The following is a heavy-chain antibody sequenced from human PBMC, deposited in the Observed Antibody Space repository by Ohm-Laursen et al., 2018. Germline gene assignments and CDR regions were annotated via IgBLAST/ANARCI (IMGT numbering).Heavy chain of an antibody. V-gene: IGHV1-69*13. CDR1: GYTFTSYG. Sequence: SVKVSCKASGYTFTSYGISWVRQAPGQGLEWLGEITPMFGTANYAQKFQGRVTITADESTSTAYMDLSSLRSEDTAIYYCARDGLGTRGYFHHWGQGSLVTVSS. CDR2: ITPMFGTA. CDR3: ARDGLGTRGYFHH. J-gene: IGHJ1*01. D-gene: IGHD3-10*01.